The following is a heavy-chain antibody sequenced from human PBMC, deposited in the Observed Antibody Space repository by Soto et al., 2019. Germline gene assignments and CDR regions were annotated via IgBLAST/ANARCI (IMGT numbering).Heavy chain of an antibody. J-gene: IGHJ6*03. D-gene: IGHD6-6*01. CDR3: ARRGEAARQVYYYYYMDV. CDR1: GFTFSSYS. V-gene: IGHV3-48*01. Sequence: GGSLRLSCAASGFTFSSYSMNWVRQAPGKGLEWVSYISSSSSTIYYADSVKGRFTISRDNAKNSLYLQMNSLRAEDTAVYYCARRGEAARQVYYYYYMDVWGKGTTVTVSS. CDR2: ISSSSSTI.